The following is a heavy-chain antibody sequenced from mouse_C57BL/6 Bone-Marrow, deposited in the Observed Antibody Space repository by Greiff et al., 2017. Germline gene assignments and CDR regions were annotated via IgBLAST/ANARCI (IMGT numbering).Heavy chain of an antibody. CDR1: GYSITSGYY. Sequence: EVQLQESGPGLVKPSQSLSLTCSVTGYSITSGYYWNWIRQFPGNKLEWMGYISYDGSNNYNPSLKNRISITRDTSKNQFFLKLNSVTTEDTATYYCAREIITTVVGYFDVWGTGTTVTVSS. J-gene: IGHJ1*03. D-gene: IGHD1-1*01. V-gene: IGHV3-6*01. CDR3: AREIITTVVGYFDV. CDR2: ISYDGSN.